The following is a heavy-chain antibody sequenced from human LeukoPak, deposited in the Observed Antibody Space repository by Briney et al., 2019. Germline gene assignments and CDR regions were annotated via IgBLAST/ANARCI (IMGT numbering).Heavy chain of an antibody. Sequence: ASVKVSCKASGYTFTSYYMHWVRQAPGQGLEWMGIINPSGGSTSYAQKFQGRVTMTRDTSTSTVYMELSSLRSDDTAVYYCARDLSSYGSGSYRYYYYYYYMDVWGKGTTVTISS. CDR1: GYTFTSYY. J-gene: IGHJ6*03. CDR2: INPSGGST. D-gene: IGHD3-10*01. V-gene: IGHV1-46*01. CDR3: ARDLSSYGSGSYRYYYYYYYMDV.